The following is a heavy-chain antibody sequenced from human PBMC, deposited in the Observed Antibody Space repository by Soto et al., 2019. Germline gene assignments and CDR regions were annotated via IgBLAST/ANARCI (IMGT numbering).Heavy chain of an antibody. V-gene: IGHV3-23*01. CDR1: GFTFSSYA. J-gene: IGHJ4*02. Sequence: EVQLLESGGGLVQPGGSLRLSCAASGFTFSSYAMSWVRQARGKALEWVSAIRGSGGSTYYADSVKGRFTISRDNSKNTLYLQMNSLRAEDTAVYYCAKVSPPRAVAGPFDYWGQGTLVTVSS. CDR3: AKVSPPRAVAGPFDY. CDR2: IRGSGGST. D-gene: IGHD6-19*01.